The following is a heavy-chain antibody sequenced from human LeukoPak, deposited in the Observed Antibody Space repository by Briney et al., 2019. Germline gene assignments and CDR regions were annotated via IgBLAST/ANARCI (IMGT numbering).Heavy chain of an antibody. CDR1: GFTFSSYG. J-gene: IGHJ6*03. V-gene: IGHV3-30*18. Sequence: PGGSLRLSCAASGFTFSSYGMHWVRQAPGKGLEWVAVISYDGSNKYYADSVKGRCTISRDNSKNTLYLQMNNLRAEDTAVYYCAKHWSYCSTTSCFFNYYYYYMDVWGKGTTVTVSS. CDR2: ISYDGSNK. D-gene: IGHD2-2*01. CDR3: AKHWSYCSTTSCFFNYYYYYMDV.